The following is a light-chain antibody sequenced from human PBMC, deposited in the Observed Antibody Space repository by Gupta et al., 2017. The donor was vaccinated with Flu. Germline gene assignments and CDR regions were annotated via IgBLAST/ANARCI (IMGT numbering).Light chain of an antibody. Sequence: TEKTATLTCSVDKLANKYTCWYHKKPGQSPMLVIYEDKKRTAGTPGRFSGSNSGNTATLTISGTQAMDEDDYYCQAWDSSAGVFGPGTKVTV. CDR3: QAWDSSAGV. V-gene: IGLV3-1*01. CDR2: EDK. CDR1: KLANKY. J-gene: IGLJ1*01.